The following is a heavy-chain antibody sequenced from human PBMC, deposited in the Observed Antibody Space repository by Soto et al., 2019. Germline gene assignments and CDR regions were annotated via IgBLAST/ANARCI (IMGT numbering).Heavy chain of an antibody. CDR1: GGTFYSYV. V-gene: IGHV1-69*01. CDR2: IIPIFGTA. J-gene: IGHJ4*02. D-gene: IGHD3-22*01. Sequence: GAPVEVSCKASGGTFYSYVITVVGKGPGQRVEWMGGIIPIFGTANYAQKFQGRVTITADESTSTAYMELSSLRSEDTAVYYCARVTQIFGVDYYDSSGYSSFDYWGQGTLVTVSS. CDR3: ARVTQIFGVDYYDSSGYSSFDY.